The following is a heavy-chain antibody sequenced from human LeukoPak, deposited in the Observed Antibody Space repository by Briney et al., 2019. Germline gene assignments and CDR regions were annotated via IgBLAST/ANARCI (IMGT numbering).Heavy chain of an antibody. Sequence: GASVKVSCKASGYTFTSYDINWVRQATGQGLEWMGWMNPNSGNTGYAQKFQGRVTMTRNTSISTAYMELSSLRSEDTAVYYCAMVGSIVGATFDYWGQGTLVTVSS. CDR3: AMVGSIVGATFDY. CDR1: GYTFTSYD. J-gene: IGHJ4*02. V-gene: IGHV1-8*01. D-gene: IGHD1-26*01. CDR2: MNPNSGNT.